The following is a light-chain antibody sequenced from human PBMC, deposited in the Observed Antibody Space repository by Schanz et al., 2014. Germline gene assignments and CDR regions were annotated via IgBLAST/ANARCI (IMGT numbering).Light chain of an antibody. CDR2: DAS. Sequence: EIVLTQSPGTLSLSPGERATLSCRASQSVHINYLAWHQQKPGQAPRLLIYDASNRATGIPARFSGSGSETEFTLTIRSLQSEDFATYYCQQYDSYPRTFGQGTKLEI. CDR1: QSVHINY. V-gene: IGKV3-20*01. J-gene: IGKJ2*01. CDR3: QQYDSYPRT.